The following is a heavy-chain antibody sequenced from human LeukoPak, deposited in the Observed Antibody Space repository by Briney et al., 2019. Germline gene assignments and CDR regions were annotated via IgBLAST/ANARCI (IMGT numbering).Heavy chain of an antibody. D-gene: IGHD1-26*01. J-gene: IGHJ3*02. Sequence: GESLKISCKGSGSSFTSYWIGWVRRMPGKGREWMGIIYPGDSDTRYSPSFQGQVTISADQSISTAYLQWSSLKASDTAMYYCARPLGHSGSYWDAFDIWGQGTMVTVSS. CDR2: IYPGDSDT. CDR1: GSSFTSYW. CDR3: ARPLGHSGSYWDAFDI. V-gene: IGHV5-51*01.